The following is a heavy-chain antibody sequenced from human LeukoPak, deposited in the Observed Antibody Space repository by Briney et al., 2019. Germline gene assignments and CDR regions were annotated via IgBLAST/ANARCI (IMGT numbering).Heavy chain of an antibody. CDR2: ISPTGDSI. D-gene: IGHD4-17*01. CDR3: ARGSVTTDASFGY. V-gene: IGHV1-46*01. Sequence: PGASVKVSCKASGHTFTNYYIHWVRQAPGQGLEWMGKISPTGDSITYVQTFQGRVTLTTDTSTITVYMELSNLRSEDTSVYYCARGSVTTDASFGYWGQGTLVTVSS. J-gene: IGHJ4*02. CDR1: GHTFTNYY.